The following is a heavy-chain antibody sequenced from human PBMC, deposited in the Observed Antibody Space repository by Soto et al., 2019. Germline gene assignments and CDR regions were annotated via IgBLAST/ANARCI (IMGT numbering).Heavy chain of an antibody. CDR3: AKDLRSSSWYEWFDP. CDR1: GFTFSSYA. D-gene: IGHD6-13*01. J-gene: IGHJ5*02. V-gene: IGHV3-23*01. Sequence: EVQLLESGGGLVQPGGSLRLSCAASGFTFSSYAMSWVRQAPGKGLERVSAISGSGGSTYYADSVKGRFTISRDNSKNTLYLQMNSLRAEDTAVYYCAKDLRSSSWYEWFDPWGQGTLVTVSS. CDR2: ISGSGGST.